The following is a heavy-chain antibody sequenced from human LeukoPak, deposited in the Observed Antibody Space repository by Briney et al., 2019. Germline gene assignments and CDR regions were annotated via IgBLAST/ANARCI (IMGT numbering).Heavy chain of an antibody. CDR3: AKDYGGNAGYFDY. Sequence: GGSLRLSCAASGFTFSSYAMSWVRQPPGKGLEWVSAISGSGGSTSSADSVKGRFTISRDNSKNTLYLQMNSLRAEDTAIYYCAKDYGGNAGYFDYWGQGTLVTVSS. V-gene: IGHV3-23*01. D-gene: IGHD4-23*01. CDR1: GFTFSSYA. J-gene: IGHJ4*02. CDR2: ISGSGGST.